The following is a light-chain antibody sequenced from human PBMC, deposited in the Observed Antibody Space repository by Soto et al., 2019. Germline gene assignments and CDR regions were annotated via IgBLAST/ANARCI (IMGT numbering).Light chain of an antibody. V-gene: IGKV3-20*01. J-gene: IGKJ5*01. Sequence: EIVLTQSPGTLSLSPGERATLSCRASQSLSSSYLAWYQQKPGQTPRLLVYGASSRATGIPDRFSGSGSGTDFTLTISRLEPEDFAVYYCQQHGTSPITFGQGTRLEIK. CDR1: QSLSSSY. CDR2: GAS. CDR3: QQHGTSPIT.